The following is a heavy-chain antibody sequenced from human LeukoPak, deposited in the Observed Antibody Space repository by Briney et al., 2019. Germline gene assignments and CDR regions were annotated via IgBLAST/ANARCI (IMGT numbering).Heavy chain of an antibody. V-gene: IGHV3-23*01. Sequence: GGSLGLSCATSGFTFSSYAMSWVRQAPGKGLEWVSAISGSGGSTYYADSVKGRFTISRDNSKNTLYLQMNSLRAEDTAVYYCAKDRAGSEGDYWGQGTLVTVSS. CDR3: AKDRAGSEGDY. CDR1: GFTFSSYA. CDR2: ISGSGGST. D-gene: IGHD3-10*01. J-gene: IGHJ4*02.